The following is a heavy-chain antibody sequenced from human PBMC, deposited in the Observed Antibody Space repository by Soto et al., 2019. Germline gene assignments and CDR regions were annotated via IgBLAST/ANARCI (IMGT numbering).Heavy chain of an antibody. V-gene: IGHV3-53*01. Sequence: PGESLKISCAASGFTVSSNYMSWVRQAPGKGLEWVSVIYSGGSTYYADSVKGRFTISRDNSENTLYLQMNSLRAEDTAVYYCARVGYSFDYWGQGTLVTVSS. CDR3: ARVGYSFDY. D-gene: IGHD5-18*01. CDR1: GFTVSSNY. CDR2: IYSGGST. J-gene: IGHJ4*02.